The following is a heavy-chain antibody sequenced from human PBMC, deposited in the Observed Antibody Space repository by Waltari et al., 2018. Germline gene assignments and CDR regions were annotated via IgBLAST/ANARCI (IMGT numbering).Heavy chain of an antibody. J-gene: IGHJ1*01. CDR1: GGSINGFY. CDR2: VFSSGSS. V-gene: IGHV4-59*08. Sequence: QVQLQESGPGLLKPSETLSLTCTVSGGSINGFYWSWIRQTPEKGLEWIAYVFSSGSSGTNPSLRSRVTISADPSKNQISLKLSSVTAGDTAVYFCARHGVGQVVQDWGQGTLVTVSS. D-gene: IGHD1-26*01. CDR3: ARHGVGQVVQD.